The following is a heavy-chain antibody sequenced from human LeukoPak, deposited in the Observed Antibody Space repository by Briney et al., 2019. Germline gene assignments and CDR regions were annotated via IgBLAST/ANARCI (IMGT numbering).Heavy chain of an antibody. CDR2: MKQDGSEI. CDR1: GFTFSSYW. Sequence: PGGSLRLSCAASGFTFSSYWMNWLRQAPGKGLEWVANMKQDGSEINYLDSVKGRFTISRDNARNSLYLQMNSLRAEDTAVYYCARAVGRTCNWFGFNFWAKGTLVTVSS. V-gene: IGHV3-7*01. D-gene: IGHD3-10*01. J-gene: IGHJ4*02. CDR3: ARAVGRTCNWFGFNF.